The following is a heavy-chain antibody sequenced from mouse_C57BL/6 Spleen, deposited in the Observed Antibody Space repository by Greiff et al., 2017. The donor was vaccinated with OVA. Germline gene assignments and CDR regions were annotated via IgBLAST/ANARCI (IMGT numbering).Heavy chain of an antibody. CDR2: IDPENGDT. CDR3: TPYYYGSSPFAY. D-gene: IGHD1-1*01. CDR1: GFNIKDDY. V-gene: IGHV14-4*01. J-gene: IGHJ3*01. Sequence: EVKLVESGAELVRPGASVKLSCTASGFNIKDDYMHWVKQRPEQGLEWIGWIDPENGDTEYASKFQGKATITADTSSNTAYLQLSSLTSEDTAVYYCTPYYYGSSPFAYWGQGTLVTVSA.